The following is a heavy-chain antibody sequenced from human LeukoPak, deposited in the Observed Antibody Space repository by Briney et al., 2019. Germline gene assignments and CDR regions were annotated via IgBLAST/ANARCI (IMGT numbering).Heavy chain of an antibody. CDR1: GFGFSSYT. V-gene: IGHV3-21*01. D-gene: IGHD3-9*01. J-gene: IGHJ6*02. CDR3: ARAYYDSLTGFYLDGMDV. CDR2: IGDSSSYI. Sequence: GGSLRLSCAASGFGFSSYTMSWVRQAPGKGLEWVSSIGDSSSYIHYGDSVKGRFTISRDNANKVVYLQMNSLRGEDTAVYYCARAYYDSLTGFYLDGMDVWGQGTTVIVSS.